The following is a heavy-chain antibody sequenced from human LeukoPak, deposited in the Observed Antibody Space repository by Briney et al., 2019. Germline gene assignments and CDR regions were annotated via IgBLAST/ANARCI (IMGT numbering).Heavy chain of an antibody. CDR3: ARSNDPNGSYRRPFNY. D-gene: IGHD1-26*01. Sequence: SETLSLTCTVSGGSISSYYWSWIRQPPGKGLEWIGCLYYSGSTNYNPSLKSRVTIPVDTSKNQFSLKLTSVTAADTAVYYCARSNDPNGSYRRPFNYWGQGTLVTVSS. CDR2: LYYSGST. CDR1: GGSISSYY. V-gene: IGHV4-59*01. J-gene: IGHJ4*02.